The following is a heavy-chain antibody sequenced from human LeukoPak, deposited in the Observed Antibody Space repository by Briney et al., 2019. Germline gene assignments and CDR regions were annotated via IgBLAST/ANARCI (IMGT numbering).Heavy chain of an antibody. CDR2: IKQDGSGK. CDR3: ARDFWSGYYRH. J-gene: IGHJ4*02. CDR1: GFTFSSYW. Sequence: GGSLRLSCAASGFTFSSYWMSWVRQAPGKGLEWVANIKQDGSGKYYVDSVKGRFTISRDNAKNSLYLQMNSLRAEDTAVYYCARDFWSGYYRHWGQGTLVTVSS. D-gene: IGHD3-3*01. V-gene: IGHV3-7*01.